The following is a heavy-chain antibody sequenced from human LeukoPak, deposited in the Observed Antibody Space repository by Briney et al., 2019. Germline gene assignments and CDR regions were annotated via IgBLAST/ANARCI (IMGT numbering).Heavy chain of an antibody. V-gene: IGHV3-74*03. Sequence: GGSLRLSCAASGFTFSGYWMHWVRQAPGKGLVWVSHINAGGSSTMYADSVKGRFTISRDNSKSTVYLQMNSLRVEDTAVYYCAKDFRGYMDVWGKGTPVTGSS. J-gene: IGHJ6*03. CDR3: AKDFRGYMDV. D-gene: IGHD3/OR15-3a*01. CDR2: INAGGSST. CDR1: GFTFSGYW.